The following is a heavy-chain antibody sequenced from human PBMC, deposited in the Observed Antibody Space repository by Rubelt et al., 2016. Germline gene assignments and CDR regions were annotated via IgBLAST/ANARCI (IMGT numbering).Heavy chain of an antibody. CDR3: ARGWDYYDSSGYPGDY. Sequence: GWVSAISGSGGSTYYADSVKGRFTISRDNAKNSLYLQMSSLRAEDTAVYYCARGWDYYDSSGYPGDYWGQGTLVTVSS. V-gene: IGHV3-23*01. CDR2: ISGSGGST. D-gene: IGHD3-22*01. J-gene: IGHJ4*02.